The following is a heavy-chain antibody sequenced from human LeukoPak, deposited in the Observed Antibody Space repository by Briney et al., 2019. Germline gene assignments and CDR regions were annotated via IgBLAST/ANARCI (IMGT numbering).Heavy chain of an antibody. CDR1: GGTFSSYA. D-gene: IGHD1-14*01. CDR2: ISAYNGNT. J-gene: IGHJ4*02. Sequence: ASVKVSCKASGGTFSSYAISWVRQAPGQGLEWMGWISAYNGNTNYAQKLQGRVTMTTDTSTSTAYMELRSLRSDDTAVYYCARDNPTKPHMDYWGQGTLVTVSS. V-gene: IGHV1-18*01. CDR3: ARDNPTKPHMDY.